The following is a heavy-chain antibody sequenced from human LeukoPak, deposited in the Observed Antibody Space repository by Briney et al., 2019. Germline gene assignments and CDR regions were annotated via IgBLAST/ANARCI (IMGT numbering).Heavy chain of an antibody. D-gene: IGHD6-6*01. V-gene: IGHV3-43*01. CDR2: ISWDGGST. CDR3: AKDMGYSSSCFDY. CDR1: GFTFDDYT. J-gene: IGHJ4*02. Sequence: GGSLRLSCTASGFTFDDYTMHWVRQAPGKGLEWVSHISWDGGSTYYADSVKGRFTISRDNSKNSLYLQMNSLRTEDTALYYCAKDMGYSSSCFDYWGQGTLVTVSS.